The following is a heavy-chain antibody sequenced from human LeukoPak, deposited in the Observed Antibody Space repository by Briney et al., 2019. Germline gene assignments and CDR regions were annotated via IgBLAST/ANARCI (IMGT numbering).Heavy chain of an antibody. Sequence: ASVKVSCKASGYTFTSCDINWVRQATGQGLEWMGWLNPNSGNTGYAQKFQGRVTITRNTSINTAYMELSSLRAEDTAVYYCAELGITMIGGVWGKGTTVTISS. D-gene: IGHD3-10*02. CDR2: LNPNSGNT. J-gene: IGHJ6*04. V-gene: IGHV1-8*03. CDR3: AELGITMIGGV. CDR1: GYTFTSCD.